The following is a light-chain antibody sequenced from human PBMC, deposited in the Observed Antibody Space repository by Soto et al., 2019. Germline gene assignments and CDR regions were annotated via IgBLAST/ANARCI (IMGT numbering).Light chain of an antibody. V-gene: IGKV3-20*01. CDR1: QSVSSSY. Sequence: EVVLTQSPGTLSLSPGQKATLSCRANQSVSSSYLAWYQHKPGQAPRLLMFGAGSRATGIPGRFSGSGSGTQFTLIINKLEPEDFAVYYCQQYGSTPHTFGQGTKLEIK. J-gene: IGKJ2*01. CDR2: GAG. CDR3: QQYGSTPHT.